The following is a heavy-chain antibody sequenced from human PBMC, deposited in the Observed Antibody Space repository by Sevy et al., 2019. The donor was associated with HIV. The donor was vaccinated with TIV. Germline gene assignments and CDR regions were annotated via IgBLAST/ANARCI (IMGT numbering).Heavy chain of an antibody. CDR3: ASDSHYGDFFPDAFDI. CDR1: GFTFSSYE. V-gene: IGHV3-48*03. J-gene: IGHJ3*02. Sequence: GGSLRLSCAASGFTFSSYEMNWVRQAPGKGLEWVSYISSSGSTIYYGDSVKGRFTISRDNAKNSLYLQMNSLRAEDTAVYYCASDSHYGDFFPDAFDIWGQGTMVTVSS. CDR2: ISSSGSTI. D-gene: IGHD4-17*01.